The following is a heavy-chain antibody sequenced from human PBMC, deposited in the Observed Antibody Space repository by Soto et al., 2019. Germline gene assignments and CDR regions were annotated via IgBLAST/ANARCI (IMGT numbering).Heavy chain of an antibody. CDR1: GGTFSSYA. CDR2: IIPIFGTA. V-gene: IGHV1-69*01. Sequence: QVQLVQSGAEVKKHGSSVKVSCKASGGTFSSYAISWVRQAPGQGLEWMGGIIPIFGTANYAQKFQGRVTITADESTSTAYMELSSLRSEDTAVYYCARDKGNYDSSGYYYGYYYYGMDVWGQGTTVTVSS. J-gene: IGHJ6*02. D-gene: IGHD3-22*01. CDR3: ARDKGNYDSSGYYYGYYYYGMDV.